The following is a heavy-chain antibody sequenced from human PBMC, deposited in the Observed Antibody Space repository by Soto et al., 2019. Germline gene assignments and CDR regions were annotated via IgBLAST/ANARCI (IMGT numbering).Heavy chain of an antibody. V-gene: IGHV3-7*05. CDR2: IKQDGSEK. Sequence: GGSLRLSCAASGFTFSSYWMSWVRQAPGKGLEWVANIKQDGSEKYYVDSVKGRFTISRDNAKNSLYLQMNSLRAEDTAVYYCARDLPYGGNSYAFDIWGQGTMVTVSS. CDR1: GFTFSSYW. J-gene: IGHJ3*02. D-gene: IGHD4-17*01. CDR3: ARDLPYGGNSYAFDI.